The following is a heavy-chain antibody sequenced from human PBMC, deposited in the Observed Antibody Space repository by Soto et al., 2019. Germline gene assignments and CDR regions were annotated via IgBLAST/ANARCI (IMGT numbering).Heavy chain of an antibody. D-gene: IGHD3-10*01. CDR3: ARDSFTRWFGESPSRAFDI. V-gene: IGHV1-46*03. Sequence: ASVKVSCKASGYTFTSYYMHWVRQAPGQGLEWMGIINPSGGSTSYAQKFQGRVTMTRDTSTSTVYMELSSLRSEDTAVYYCARDSFTRWFGESPSRAFDIWGQGTMVTVSS. CDR2: INPSGGST. CDR1: GYTFTSYY. J-gene: IGHJ3*02.